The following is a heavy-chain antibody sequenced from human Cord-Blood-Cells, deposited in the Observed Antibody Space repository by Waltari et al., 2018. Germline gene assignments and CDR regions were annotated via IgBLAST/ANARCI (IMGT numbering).Heavy chain of an antibody. J-gene: IGHJ4*02. D-gene: IGHD3-10*01. CDR1: GSTLPDSS. CDR3: ATEHGSGSSFDY. Sequence: QVQLVQSGAEVKKPGASVKVSCKVSGSTLPDSSLQWVRQAPGKGLEWMGGFDPEDGESIYAQKFQGRVTMTEDTSTDTAYMELSSLRSEDTAVYYCATEHGSGSSFDYWGQGTLVTVSS. V-gene: IGHV1-24*01. CDR2: FDPEDGES.